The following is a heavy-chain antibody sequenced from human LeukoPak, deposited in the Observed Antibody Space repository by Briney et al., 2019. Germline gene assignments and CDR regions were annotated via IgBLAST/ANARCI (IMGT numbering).Heavy chain of an antibody. CDR1: GDSITRGSY. D-gene: IGHD1-1*01. V-gene: IGHV4-38-2*01. Sequence: SETLSLTCAVSGDSITRGSYWGWIRQPPGKGLEWIGSIYHSGITYYNPSLKSRVTISVDTSKDQFSLRVNSVTAADTAVYYCARLPTGYFDYWGQGTLVTVSS. CDR2: IYHSGIT. CDR3: ARLPTGYFDY. J-gene: IGHJ4*02.